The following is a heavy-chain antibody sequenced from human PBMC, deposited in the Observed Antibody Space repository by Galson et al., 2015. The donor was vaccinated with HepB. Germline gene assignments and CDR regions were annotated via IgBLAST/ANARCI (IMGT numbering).Heavy chain of an antibody. D-gene: IGHD3-10*01. J-gene: IGHJ5*02. V-gene: IGHV3-30*04. CDR1: GFTFSSYA. Sequence: SLRLSCAGSGFTFSSYALHWVRQAPGKGLEWMSVISYDGINKYYTDSVKGRFTISRDNSKNTLYLQMNSLTTEDTAIYYCGTHLWFGDLLAESWGRGTLVSVST. CDR2: ISYDGINK. CDR3: GTHLWFGDLLAES.